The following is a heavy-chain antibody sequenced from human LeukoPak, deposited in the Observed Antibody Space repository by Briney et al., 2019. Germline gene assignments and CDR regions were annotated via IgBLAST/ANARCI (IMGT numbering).Heavy chain of an antibody. D-gene: IGHD4-23*01. CDR3: AREMGVVTAHGIDV. CDR1: GGSISSISSNNYH. Sequence: SETLSLTCIVSGGSISSISSNNYHWGWIREPPGKGLEWSGSIYYMWSTYYNPSLKSRVTISVDTSKNQFSLKLSSVTAADTALYYCAREMGVVTAHGIDVWGQGTTVTVSS. J-gene: IGHJ6*02. CDR2: IYYMWST. V-gene: IGHV4-39*02.